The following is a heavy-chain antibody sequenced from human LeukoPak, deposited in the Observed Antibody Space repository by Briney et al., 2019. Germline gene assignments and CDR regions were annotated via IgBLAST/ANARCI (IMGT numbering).Heavy chain of an antibody. CDR1: GYSFSSYW. CDR3: ARRSPYTSQGDWFVP. Sequence: RGESLKISCTGSGYSFSSYWIAWVRQMPGKGLQWMGIIYPGDSDTKYSPSFQGQVTISADTSTNTAYLQWSSLKASDTAMYYCARRSPYTSQGDWFVPWGQGTQVTVSS. V-gene: IGHV5-51*01. J-gene: IGHJ5*02. D-gene: IGHD3-16*01. CDR2: IYPGDSDT.